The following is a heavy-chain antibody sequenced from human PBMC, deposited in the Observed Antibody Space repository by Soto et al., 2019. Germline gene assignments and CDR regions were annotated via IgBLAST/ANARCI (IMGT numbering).Heavy chain of an antibody. V-gene: IGHV4-34*01. D-gene: IGHD4-17*01. CDR1: GVSFSGYY. Sequence: SETLSLTCAVYGVSFSGYYWSWIRQPPGKGLEWIGEINHSGSTNYNPSLKSRVTISVDTSKNQFSLKLSSVTAADTAVYYCAKDLSHDYGDYGEVDYFDYWGQGTLVTVSS. J-gene: IGHJ4*02. CDR2: INHSGST. CDR3: AKDLSHDYGDYGEVDYFDY.